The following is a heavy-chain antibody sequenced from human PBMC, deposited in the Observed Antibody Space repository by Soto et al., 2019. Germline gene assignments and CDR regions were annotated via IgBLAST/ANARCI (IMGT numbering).Heavy chain of an antibody. CDR1: GFSLSNAAMG. D-gene: IGHD2-15*01. Sequence: QVTLTESGPVLVKPTETLTLTCTVSGFSLSNAAMGVGWIRQPPGKALEWLAHIFANDEKSSTTSLKSRLTLFKXXSXSXXVLIMTNMDPGDTATYYCARLGYCGGGTCFGAFDIWGQGTTVTVSS. CDR2: IFANDEK. J-gene: IGHJ3*02. V-gene: IGHV2-26*01. CDR3: ARLGYCGGGTCFGAFDI.